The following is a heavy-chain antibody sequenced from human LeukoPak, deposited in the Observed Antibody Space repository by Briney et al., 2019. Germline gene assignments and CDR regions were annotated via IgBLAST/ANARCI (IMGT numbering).Heavy chain of an antibody. CDR3: ASTPGGGRWLQPYYFDY. CDR2: IRYDGSNK. CDR1: GFIFSSYW. V-gene: IGHV3-30*02. Sequence: AGGSLRLSCAASGFIFSSYWMSWVRQAPGKGLEWVAFIRYDGSNKYYADSVKGRFTISRDNSKNTLYLQMNSLRAEDTAVYYCASTPGGGRWLQPYYFDYWGQGTLVTVSS. J-gene: IGHJ4*02. D-gene: IGHD5-24*01.